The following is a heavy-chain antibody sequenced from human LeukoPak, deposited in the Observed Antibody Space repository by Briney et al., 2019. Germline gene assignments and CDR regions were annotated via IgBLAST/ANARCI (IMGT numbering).Heavy chain of an antibody. CDR2: IYYSGST. V-gene: IGHV4-59*01. J-gene: IGHJ3*02. CDR3: AREGGRPGPDYDFWSGYPGDAFDI. Sequence: SETLSLTCTVSGGSISSYYWSWIRQPPGKGLEWIGYIYYSGSTNYNPSLKSRVTISVDTSKNQFSLKLSSVTAADTAVYYCAREGGRPGPDYDFWSGYPGDAFDIWGQGTMVTVSS. CDR1: GGSISSYY. D-gene: IGHD3-3*01.